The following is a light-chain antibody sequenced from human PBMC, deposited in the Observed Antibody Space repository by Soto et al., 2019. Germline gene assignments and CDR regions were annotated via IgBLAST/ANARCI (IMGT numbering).Light chain of an antibody. V-gene: IGKV3-15*01. Sequence: EIVMTQSPGTLSVSPGERVTVRCRASQGVGSNVAWYQQKPGQAPRLLIYGASTRATGIRGRFSGSGSGTNFTFTISKLQSEDFGDYYCQQYDAWPLTFGGGNKVEI. J-gene: IGKJ4*01. CDR2: GAS. CDR1: QGVGSN. CDR3: QQYDAWPLT.